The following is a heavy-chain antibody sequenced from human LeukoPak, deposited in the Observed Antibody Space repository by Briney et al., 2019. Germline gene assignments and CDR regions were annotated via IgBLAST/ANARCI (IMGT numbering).Heavy chain of an antibody. D-gene: IGHD3-3*01. CDR1: GFTFSSYA. V-gene: IGHV3-23*01. CDR3: ATFGVVIHHPNY. J-gene: IGHJ4*02. CDR2: ISGSGGST. Sequence: GGSLRLSCAGSGFTFSSYAMSWVRQAPGKGLEWVSAISGSGGSTYYADSVKGRFTISRDNSKNTLYLQMNSLRAEDTAVYYCATFGVVIHHPNYWGQGTLVTVSS.